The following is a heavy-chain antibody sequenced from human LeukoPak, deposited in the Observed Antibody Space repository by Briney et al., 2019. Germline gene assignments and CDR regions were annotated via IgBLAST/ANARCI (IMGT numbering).Heavy chain of an antibody. CDR1: GFTFSNYY. CDR3: ATWGYYYDSNDDGNWFDP. CDR2: IRYDGSNK. J-gene: IGHJ5*02. V-gene: IGHV3-30*02. D-gene: IGHD3-22*01. Sequence: GGSLRLSCAASGFTFSNYYMHWVRQAPGKGLEWVAFIRYDGSNKYYADSVKGRFTISRDNSKNTLYPQMNSLRAEDTAVYYCATWGYYYDSNDDGNWFDPWGQGTLVTVSS.